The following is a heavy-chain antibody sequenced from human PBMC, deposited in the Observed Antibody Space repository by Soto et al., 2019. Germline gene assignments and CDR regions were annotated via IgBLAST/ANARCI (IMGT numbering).Heavy chain of an antibody. J-gene: IGHJ5*02. D-gene: IGHD6-13*01. Sequence: SETLSLTCTVSGGSISSGGYYWSWIRQHPGKGLEWIGYIYYSGSTYYNPSLKSRVTISVYTSKNQFSLKLSSVTAADTAVYYCARARPSIAAAGIGWFDPWGQGTLVTVSS. CDR3: ARARPSIAAAGIGWFDP. CDR2: IYYSGST. V-gene: IGHV4-31*03. CDR1: GGSISSGGYY.